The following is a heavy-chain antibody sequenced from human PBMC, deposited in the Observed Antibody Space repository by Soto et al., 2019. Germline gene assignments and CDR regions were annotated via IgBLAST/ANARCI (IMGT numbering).Heavy chain of an antibody. CDR2: IYYSGST. Sequence: PSETLSLTCTVSGGSISSTSYYWGWTRQPPGKGLEWIGSIYYSGSTYYNPSLKSRVTMSIDTSKNQFSLKLSSVTAADTAVYYCARLGCSSTSCSEDDYWGQGALVTVSS. CDR3: ARLGCSSTSCSEDDY. V-gene: IGHV4-39*01. D-gene: IGHD2-2*01. CDR1: GGSISSTSYY. J-gene: IGHJ4*02.